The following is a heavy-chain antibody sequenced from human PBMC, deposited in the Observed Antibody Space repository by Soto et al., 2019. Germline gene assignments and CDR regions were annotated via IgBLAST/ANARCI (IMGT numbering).Heavy chain of an antibody. CDR1: GGSFSGYY. V-gene: IGHV4-34*01. CDR2: INHSGST. D-gene: IGHD2-15*01. Sequence: SETLSLTCAVYGGSFSGYYWSWIRQPPGKGLEWIGEINHSGSTNYNPSLKSRVTISVDTSKNQFSLKLRSVTAADTAVYYCARGEGYCSGGSCYYYYYGMDVWGQGTTVTVSS. CDR3: ARGEGYCSGGSCYYYYYGMDV. J-gene: IGHJ6*02.